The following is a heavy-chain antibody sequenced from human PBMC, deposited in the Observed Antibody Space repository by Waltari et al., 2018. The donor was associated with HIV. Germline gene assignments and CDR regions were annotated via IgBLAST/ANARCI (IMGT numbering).Heavy chain of an antibody. CDR1: EFTFKNYW. CDR3: ARESLYYSSGYYFDY. J-gene: IGHJ4*02. V-gene: IGHV3-7*01. D-gene: IGHD3-22*01. Sequence: EVQMVESGGGLVQPGGSLRLSCAASEFTFKNYWMTWVRQAPGKELEWGDNRKQDESEKDSVDSLNGRFTCSRDNAKNSLFLQMNSLRAEDTAVYYCARESLYYSSGYYFDYWGQGTLVTVSS. CDR2: RKQDESEK.